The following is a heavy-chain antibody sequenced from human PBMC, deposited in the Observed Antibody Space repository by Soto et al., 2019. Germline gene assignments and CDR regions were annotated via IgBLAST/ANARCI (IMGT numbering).Heavy chain of an antibody. V-gene: IGHV4-39*01. CDR1: CGSISSGSYY. CDR2: IYYSGST. J-gene: IGHJ6*02. Sequence: SEALSVTCTVSCGSISSGSYYCVWVRQPPGKGLEWIGSIYYSGSTYYNPSLKSRVTISVDTSKNQFSLKLSSVTAADTAVYYCARPYSSSPRGYYYGMDVWGQGTTVTVSS. CDR3: ARPYSSSPRGYYYGMDV. D-gene: IGHD6-13*01.